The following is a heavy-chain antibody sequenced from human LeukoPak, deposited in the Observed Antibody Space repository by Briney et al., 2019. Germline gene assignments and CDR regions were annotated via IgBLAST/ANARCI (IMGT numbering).Heavy chain of an antibody. CDR2: FYYTGST. CDR3: ARRSGTYHAFDI. V-gene: IGHV4-39*01. J-gene: IGHJ3*02. D-gene: IGHD1-26*01. Sequence: SETLSLTCTVSGGSISSNGYYWGWIRQPPGKGLEWIGSFYYTGSTFYSPSLKSRVTISVDTSKNQFSLKLSSVTAADTAVYYCARRSGTYHAFDIWGQETMVTVSS. CDR1: GGSISSNGYY.